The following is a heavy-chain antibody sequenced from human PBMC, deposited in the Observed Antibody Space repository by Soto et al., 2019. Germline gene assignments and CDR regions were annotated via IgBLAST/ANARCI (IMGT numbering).Heavy chain of an antibody. Sequence: PSETLSLTCAVSGASVRGQYWSWVRQPPGKGLEWVGEIIPTGSTTYNPSLKSRLSFSLDTSNNHFSLNLSSVSVADTAVYYCARGGITMAWNYYYYGMDVWGQGTTVTVSS. CDR3: ARGGITMAWNYYYYGMDV. D-gene: IGHD3-10*01. V-gene: IGHV4-34*01. J-gene: IGHJ6*02. CDR1: GASVRGQY. CDR2: IIPTGST.